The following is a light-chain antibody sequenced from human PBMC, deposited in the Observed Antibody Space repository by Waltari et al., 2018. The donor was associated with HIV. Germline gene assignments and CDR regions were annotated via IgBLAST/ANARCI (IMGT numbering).Light chain of an antibody. CDR2: DVS. J-gene: IGLJ3*02. Sequence: HSVLTQPPSASPAPGQRVTFSGSGSDPTSDSTTFSWYQQFPEAAPQLLIYDVSHRPSGVPDRFSGSKSGTSASLTISTLQSEDEALYYCAARSDISTTWVFGGGTRLTVL. V-gene: IGLV1-47*01. CDR1: DPTSDSTT. CDR3: AARSDISTTWV.